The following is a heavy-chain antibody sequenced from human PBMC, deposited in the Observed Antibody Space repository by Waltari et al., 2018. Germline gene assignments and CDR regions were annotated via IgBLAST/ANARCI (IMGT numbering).Heavy chain of an antibody. CDR3: ARGLGGYSSSSSVY. CDR2: RNPDSGNT. Sequence: QVQLVQSGAEVKKPGASVKVSCKASGYTFTSHEINWVRQATGLGLEWMGWRNPDSGNTGYAQKFQGRVTMTRNTSRITAYMELSSLRSEDTAVYYCARGLGGYSSSSSVYWGQGTLVTVSS. CDR1: GYTFTSHE. V-gene: IGHV1-8*01. D-gene: IGHD6-6*01. J-gene: IGHJ4*02.